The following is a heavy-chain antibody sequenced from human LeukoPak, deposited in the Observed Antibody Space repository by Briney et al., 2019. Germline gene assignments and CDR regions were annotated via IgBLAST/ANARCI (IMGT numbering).Heavy chain of an antibody. CDR2: IIPIFGTA. J-gene: IGHJ6*03. CDR1: GGTFSSYA. CDR3: AGCFLTGTTSYYYMDV. V-gene: IGHV1-69*05. D-gene: IGHD1-7*01. Sequence: GASVKVSCKASGGTFSSYAISWVRQAPGQGLEWMGRIIPIFGTANYAQKFQGRVTITTDESTSTAYMELSSLRSEDTAVYYCAGCFLTGTTSYYYMDVWGKGTTVTVSS.